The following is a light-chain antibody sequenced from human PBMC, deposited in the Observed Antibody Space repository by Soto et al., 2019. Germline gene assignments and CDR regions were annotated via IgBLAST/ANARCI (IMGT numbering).Light chain of an antibody. V-gene: IGKV3D-15*01. J-gene: IGKJ3*01. CDR2: GAS. CDR3: QQYNNWPPT. CDR1: QSISNY. Sequence: IVWTQSPATLSFSPGQRATLTCRASQSISNYLAWYQQKPGQAPRLLIYGASNRATGTPARFSGSGSGTEFTLTISSLQSEDFAVYYCQQYNNWPPTFGPGTKVDIK.